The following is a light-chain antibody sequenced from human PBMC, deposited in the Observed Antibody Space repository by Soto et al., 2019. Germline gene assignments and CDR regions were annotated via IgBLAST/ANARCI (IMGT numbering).Light chain of an antibody. CDR3: QSYDTNTVV. Sequence: NFLLTQPHSVSEAPGKTVTISCTRSSGSIGSNSVQWYRQRPGSAPTIVIYEDDQRPSGVPNRFAGSIDRSSNSASLTISGLQTEDEADYYCQSYDTNTVVFGGGTQLTVL. J-gene: IGLJ2*01. CDR1: SGSIGSNS. V-gene: IGLV6-57*04. CDR2: EDD.